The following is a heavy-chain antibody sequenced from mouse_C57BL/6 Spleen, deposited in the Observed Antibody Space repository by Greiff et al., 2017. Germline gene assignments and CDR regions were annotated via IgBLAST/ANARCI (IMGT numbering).Heavy chain of an antibody. D-gene: IGHD2-2*01. Sequence: VQLQQSGAELVKPGASVKLSCKASGYTFTSYWMHWVKQRPGQGLEWIGMIHPNSGSTNYNEKFKSKATLTVDKSSSTAYMQLSSLTSEDSAVYYCASTMVTTEGYFDYWGQGTTLTVSS. CDR1: GYTFTSYW. J-gene: IGHJ2*01. CDR2: IHPNSGST. V-gene: IGHV1-64*01. CDR3: ASTMVTTEGYFDY.